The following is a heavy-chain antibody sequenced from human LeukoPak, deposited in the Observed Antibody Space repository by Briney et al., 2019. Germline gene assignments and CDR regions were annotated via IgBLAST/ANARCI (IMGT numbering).Heavy chain of an antibody. CDR3: ARVKSSHYYDSSGIGARGYFDY. D-gene: IGHD3-22*01. CDR2: INPNSGGR. J-gene: IGHJ4*02. Sequence: ASVKVSCKASGYTFTGYYMHWVRQAPGQGLEWMGWINPNSGGRNYAQKFQGRVTITADKSTSTAYMELSSLRSEDTAVYYCARVKSSHYYDSSGIGARGYFDYWGQGTLVTVSS. V-gene: IGHV1-2*02. CDR1: GYTFTGYY.